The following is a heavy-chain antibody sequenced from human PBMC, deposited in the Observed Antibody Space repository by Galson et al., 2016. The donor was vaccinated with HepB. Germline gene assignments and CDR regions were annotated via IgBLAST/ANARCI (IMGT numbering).Heavy chain of an antibody. D-gene: IGHD2-15*01. J-gene: IGHJ4*02. V-gene: IGHV4-31*03. CDR1: GGSISSRGYY. Sequence: TLSLTCTVSGGSISSRGYYWSWIRQHPGKGLEWIGYIYYSGDTYYNPSLQSRLTISLDTSKNHFSLKLDSVTAADTAVYYCAGYEVVSFDYWGQGTLVTVSS. CDR2: IYYSGDT. CDR3: AGYEVVSFDY.